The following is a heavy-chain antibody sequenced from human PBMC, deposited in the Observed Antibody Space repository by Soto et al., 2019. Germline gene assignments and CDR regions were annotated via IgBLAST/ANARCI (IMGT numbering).Heavy chain of an antibody. J-gene: IGHJ6*02. CDR2: TYYRSKWYN. CDR1: GDSVSTNSAT. V-gene: IGHV6-1*01. Sequence: SQTLSLTCAISGDSVSTNSATWDWIRQSPSRGLEWLGRTYYRSKWYNDYAVSVEGRITINPDTSNNQVSLQLNSVTPDDTAVYYCARHASGNYDILTGYYYYYYGMDVWGQGTTVTVSS. D-gene: IGHD3-9*01. CDR3: ARHASGNYDILTGYYYYYYGMDV.